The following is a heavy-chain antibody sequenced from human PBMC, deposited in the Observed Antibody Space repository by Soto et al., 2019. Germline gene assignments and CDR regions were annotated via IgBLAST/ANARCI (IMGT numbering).Heavy chain of an antibody. J-gene: IGHJ4*01. Sequence: QVQLVQSGAEEKKPGASVKVSCKASGYTFTSYAMHWVRQAPGQRLEWMGWINAGNGNTKYSQKFQGRVTITRDTALSTAYMELSSMRSEDTAVYYFAPGPAPIDYRVPGTLVTVSS. CDR3: APGPAPIDY. CDR2: INAGNGNT. V-gene: IGHV1-3*05. CDR1: GYTFTSYA.